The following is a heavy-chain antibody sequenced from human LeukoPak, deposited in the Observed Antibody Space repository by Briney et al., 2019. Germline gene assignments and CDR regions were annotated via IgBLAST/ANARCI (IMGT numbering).Heavy chain of an antibody. V-gene: IGHV1-69*13. CDR1: GGTFSSYA. Sequence: SVKVSCKASGGTFSSYAISWVRQAPGQGLEWMGGIIPIFGTANYAQKFQGRVTITAAESTSTAYMELSSLRSEDTAVYYCARGSGQVAVGLYYNYYMDVWGKGTTVTVSS. D-gene: IGHD2-15*01. J-gene: IGHJ6*03. CDR3: ARGSGQVAVGLYYNYYMDV. CDR2: IIPIFGTA.